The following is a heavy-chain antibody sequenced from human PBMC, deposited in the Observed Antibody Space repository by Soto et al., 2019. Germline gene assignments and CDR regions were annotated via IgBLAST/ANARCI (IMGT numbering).Heavy chain of an antibody. CDR1: GFTFTSSA. CDR3: AATFYDYIWGSTNPRGNLFDP. Sequence: SVKVSCKASGFTFTSSAMQWVRQARGQRLEWIGWIVVGSGNTNYAQKFQERVTITRDMSTSTAYMELSSLRSEDTAVYYCAATFYDYIWGSTNPRGNLFDPWGQGTLVTVSS. J-gene: IGHJ5*02. CDR2: IVVGSGNT. D-gene: IGHD3-16*01. V-gene: IGHV1-58*02.